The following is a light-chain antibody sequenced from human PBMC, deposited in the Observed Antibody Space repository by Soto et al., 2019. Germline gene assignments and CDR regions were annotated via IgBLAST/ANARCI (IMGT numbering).Light chain of an antibody. Sequence: DIQMTQSPSSLSASVGDRVTITCRASQSISSYLNWYQQKPGKAPKLLIYAASSVQSGVPSRFSGSGSGTDFTPTISSLQPEDFATYYCQQSYSTPLTFGHGTKVDIK. CDR1: QSISSY. J-gene: IGKJ3*01. V-gene: IGKV1-39*01. CDR3: QQSYSTPLT. CDR2: AAS.